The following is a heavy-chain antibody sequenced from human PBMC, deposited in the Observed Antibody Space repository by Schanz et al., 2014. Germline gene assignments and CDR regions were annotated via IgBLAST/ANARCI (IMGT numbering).Heavy chain of an antibody. CDR3: ARGVGASTYGPYYFDY. V-gene: IGHV1-8*01. CDR1: GYTFISDD. Sequence: QVQLVQSGAEVKKPGASVKVSCKASGYTFISDDINWVRQATGRGLEWMGWMNPSSGNTGYARKFQGRVTMTRDTSISTAYMELSGLRSEDTAVYYCARGVGASTYGPYYFDYWGQGTLVTVSS. CDR2: MNPSSGNT. J-gene: IGHJ4*02. D-gene: IGHD1-26*01.